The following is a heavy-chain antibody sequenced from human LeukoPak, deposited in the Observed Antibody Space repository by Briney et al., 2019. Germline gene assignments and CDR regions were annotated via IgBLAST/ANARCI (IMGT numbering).Heavy chain of an antibody. CDR1: AFTFSSYE. CDR3: ARENYGDYFTSYYYYMDV. D-gene: IGHD4-17*01. V-gene: IGHV3-48*03. Sequence: GRCLRLSCVASAFTFSSYEMNWVRQAPGKGLEWVSYISSSGNTIYYADSVKGRLTISRDNAKNSLYQQMNSLRSEDTAIYYCARENYGDYFTSYYYYMDVWGKGTTVTVSS. CDR2: ISSSGNTI. J-gene: IGHJ6*03.